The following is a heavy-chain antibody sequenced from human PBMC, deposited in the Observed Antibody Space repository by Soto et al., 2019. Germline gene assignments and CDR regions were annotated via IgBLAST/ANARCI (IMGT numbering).Heavy chain of an antibody. D-gene: IGHD1-26*01. J-gene: IGHJ4*02. CDR1: GGTFSGHG. CDR3: ASERSAQYFDY. Sequence: SVKVSCQASGGTFSGHGIAWGRQVPGQGLEWMGGIMPTFGSATYAPKFQGRVTISADKSTSTAYMELSSLRSEDTAVYFCASERSAQYFDYWGQGTLVTVSS. V-gene: IGHV1-69*06. CDR2: IMPTFGSA.